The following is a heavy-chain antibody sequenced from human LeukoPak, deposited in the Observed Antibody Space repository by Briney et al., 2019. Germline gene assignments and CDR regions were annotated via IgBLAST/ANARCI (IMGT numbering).Heavy chain of an antibody. J-gene: IGHJ3*02. CDR1: GYTFTSYG. Sequence: ASVKVSCKASGYTFTSYGISWVRQAPGQGLEWMGWISAYNGNTNYAQKLQGRVTMTTVTSTSTAYMELRSLRSDDTAVYYCASPAPFAYYDSSGYYSDAFDIWGQGTMVTVSS. CDR3: ASPAPFAYYDSSGYYSDAFDI. V-gene: IGHV1-18*01. D-gene: IGHD3-22*01. CDR2: ISAYNGNT.